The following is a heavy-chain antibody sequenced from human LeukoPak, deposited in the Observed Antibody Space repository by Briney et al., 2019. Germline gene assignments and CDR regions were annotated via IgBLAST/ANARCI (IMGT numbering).Heavy chain of an antibody. CDR1: GFTFSSYW. D-gene: IGHD3-22*01. CDR3: ARGGFRFFAH. CDR2: INQDGSEK. Sequence: GGSLRLSCAASGFTFSSYWMNWVRQAPGKGLECVANINQDGSEKYCVDSVKGRFTISRDNAKNSLYLQMNSLRAEDTAVYSCARGGFRFFAHWGQGTLVTVSS. J-gene: IGHJ5*02. V-gene: IGHV3-7*04.